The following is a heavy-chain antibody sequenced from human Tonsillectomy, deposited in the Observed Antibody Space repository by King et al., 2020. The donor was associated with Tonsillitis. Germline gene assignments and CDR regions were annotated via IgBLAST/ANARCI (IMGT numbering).Heavy chain of an antibody. V-gene: IGHV3-30*04. CDR2: FSNDGSNK. CDR1: GFNFSSYA. CDR3: AREYYNDNRALDAFDV. Sequence: VQLVESGGGVVQPGRSLRLSCAASGFNFSSYAMNWVRQAPGKGLEWVAIFSNDGSNKYYADSVKGRFTISRDDSKNTVYLQMNSLRPEDTAVYYCAREYYNDNRALDAFDVWGEGTMVTASS. J-gene: IGHJ3*01. D-gene: IGHD3-22*01.